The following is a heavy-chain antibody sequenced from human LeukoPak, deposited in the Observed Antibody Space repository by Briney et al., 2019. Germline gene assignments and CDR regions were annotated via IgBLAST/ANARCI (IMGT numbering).Heavy chain of an antibody. CDR2: IYYSGST. D-gene: IGHD3-10*01. CDR1: GGSISSYY. V-gene: IGHV4-59*01. CDR3: ARARGPYYGSGSYFDY. Sequence: SETLSLTCTVSGGSISSYYRSWIRQPPGKGLEWIGYIYYSGSTNYNPSLKSRVTISVDTSKNQFSLKLSSVTAADTAVYYCARARGPYYGSGSYFDYWGQGTLVTVSS. J-gene: IGHJ4*02.